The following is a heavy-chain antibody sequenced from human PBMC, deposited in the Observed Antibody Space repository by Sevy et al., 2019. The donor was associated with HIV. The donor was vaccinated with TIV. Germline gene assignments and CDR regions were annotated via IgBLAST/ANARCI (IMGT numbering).Heavy chain of an antibody. CDR1: GFTFSSFA. D-gene: IGHD1-26*01. J-gene: IGHJ4*01. CDR2: INGRGGST. Sequence: GGSLRLSCAASGFASGFTFSSFAMSWARQLPGKGLEWVSTINGRGGSTYYADSGKGRFTLSRDNSKNALFLQMDSLTPEGTALYYCARPPARMAPSSAAFFDSWGHGTLVTVSS. CDR3: ARPPARMAPSSAAFFDS. V-gene: IGHV3-23*01.